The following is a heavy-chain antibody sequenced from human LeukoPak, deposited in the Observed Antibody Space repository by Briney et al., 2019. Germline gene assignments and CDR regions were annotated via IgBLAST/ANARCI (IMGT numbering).Heavy chain of an antibody. CDR3: ARDSYDSSGFYPGSRWFDP. CDR1: GYRFNNYW. CDR2: IYPGDSDT. J-gene: IGHJ5*02. V-gene: IGHV5-51*01. D-gene: IGHD3-22*01. Sequence: GESLKISCKGSGYRFNNYWIGWVRQMPGKGLEWMGIIYPGDSDTRYSPSFEGQVTISADKSVSTAYLQWRSLKASDTAMYYCARDSYDSSGFYPGSRWFDPWGQGTLVTVSS.